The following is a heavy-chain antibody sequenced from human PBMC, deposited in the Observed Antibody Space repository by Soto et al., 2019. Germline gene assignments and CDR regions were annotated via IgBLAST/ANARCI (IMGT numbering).Heavy chain of an antibody. CDR1: GFTFSSHW. CDR3: ARDQMKQQLVRANWFDP. D-gene: IGHD6-13*01. J-gene: IGHJ5*02. V-gene: IGHV3-7*01. Sequence: GESLKISCAASGFTFSSHWMSWVRQAPGKGLEWVANINQAGSERYYVDSVKGRFTISRDNAKNSLYLQMNSLRAEDTALYYCARDQMKQQLVRANWFDPWGQGTLVTVSS. CDR2: INQAGSER.